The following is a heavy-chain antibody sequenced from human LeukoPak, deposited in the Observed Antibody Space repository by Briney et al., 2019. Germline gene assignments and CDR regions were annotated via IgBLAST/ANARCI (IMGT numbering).Heavy chain of an antibody. V-gene: IGHV1-18*01. J-gene: IGHJ4*02. D-gene: IGHD5-18*01. CDR2: ISAYNGNT. CDR1: GYTFTSYG. CDR3: ARAGAYSYGQGYFDY. Sequence: ASVKVSFTASGYTFTSYGISWVRQAPGQGLEWMGLISAYNGNTNYAQKLQGRVTMTTDTSTSTAYMELRSLRSDDTAVYYCARAGAYSYGQGYFDYWGQGTLVTVSS.